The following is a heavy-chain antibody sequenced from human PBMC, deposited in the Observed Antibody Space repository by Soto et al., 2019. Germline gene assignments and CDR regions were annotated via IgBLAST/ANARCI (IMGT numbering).Heavy chain of an antibody. CDR1: GYTFTRYT. CDR2: INPDNGNT. D-gene: IGHD2-15*01. CDR3: ARGIATGHIDP. Sequence: GASVKVSCKASGYTFTRYTMNWVRQAPGQRLEWMGWINPDNGNTKSSQKFQDRVIITRDTSASTAYMDLSRLRSEDTAVYYCARGIATGHIDPWGQGTLVTVSS. V-gene: IGHV1-3*01. J-gene: IGHJ5*02.